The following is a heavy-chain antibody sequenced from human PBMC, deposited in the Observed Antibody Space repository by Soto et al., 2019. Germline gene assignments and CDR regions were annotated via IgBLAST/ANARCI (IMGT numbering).Heavy chain of an antibody. J-gene: IGHJ4*02. CDR3: AREVYYDSSGYYL. Sequence: EVQLVESGGGLVQPGGSLRLSCAASGFTFSSYSMNWVRQAPGKGLEWVSSISSSSSYIYYADSVKGRFTISRDNAKNSLYLQMNSLRAEDTAVYYCAREVYYDSSGYYLWGQGTLVTVSS. CDR1: GFTFSSYS. CDR2: ISSSSSYI. D-gene: IGHD3-22*01. V-gene: IGHV3-21*01.